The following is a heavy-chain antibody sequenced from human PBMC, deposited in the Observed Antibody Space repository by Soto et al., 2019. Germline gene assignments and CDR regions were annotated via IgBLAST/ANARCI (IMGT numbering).Heavy chain of an antibody. D-gene: IGHD1-26*01. V-gene: IGHV3-21*01. Sequence: GGSLRLSCAASGFTFSSYSMNWVRQAPGKGLEWVSSISSSSSYIYYADSVKGRFTISRDNAKNSLYLQMNSLRAEDTAVYYCARETSGSYYFDYWGQGTLVTVSS. CDR2: ISSSSSYI. CDR3: ARETSGSYYFDY. J-gene: IGHJ4*02. CDR1: GFTFSSYS.